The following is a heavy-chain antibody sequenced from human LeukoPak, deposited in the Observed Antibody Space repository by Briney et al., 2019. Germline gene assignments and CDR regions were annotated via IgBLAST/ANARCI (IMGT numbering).Heavy chain of an antibody. Sequence: GGSLRLSCAASGFTFSSYAMHWVRQAPGKGLEGVGVISYDGSNKYYADSVKGRFTISRDNSENTMYLQMNSLRAEDTAVYYCAREWLHCSGGSCFDCWGQGTLVTVSS. CDR3: AREWLHCSGGSCFDC. CDR1: GFTFSSYA. CDR2: ISYDGSNK. V-gene: IGHV3-30*04. D-gene: IGHD2-15*01. J-gene: IGHJ4*02.